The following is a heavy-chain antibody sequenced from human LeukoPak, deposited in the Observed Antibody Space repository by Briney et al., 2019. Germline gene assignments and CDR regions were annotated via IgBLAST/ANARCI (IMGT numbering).Heavy chain of an antibody. Sequence: GGSQRLSCAASGFTFSSYAMSWVRQAPGKGLEWVSAISGSGGSTYYADSVKGRFTISRDNSKNTLYLQMNSLRAEDTAVYYCAKAFGYNGYDCLDYWGQGTLVTVSS. CDR2: ISGSGGST. V-gene: IGHV3-23*01. CDR3: AKAFGYNGYDCLDY. D-gene: IGHD5-12*01. CDR1: GFTFSSYA. J-gene: IGHJ4*02.